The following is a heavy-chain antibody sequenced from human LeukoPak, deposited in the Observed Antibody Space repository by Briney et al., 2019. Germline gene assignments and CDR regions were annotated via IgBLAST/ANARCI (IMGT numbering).Heavy chain of an antibody. J-gene: IGHJ4*02. CDR2: LYSDGTT. V-gene: IGHV3-53*01. CDR3: ARAAYDSNGFTANHDY. D-gene: IGHD3-22*01. Sequence: GGSLRLSCAASGFIVSDYYMSWVRQAPGKGLEWVSVLYSDGTTYYADSVKGRFTISRDNSENTLYLQMNNLRAEDTAFYYCARAAYDSNGFTANHDYWGQGTLVTVSS. CDR1: GFIVSDYY.